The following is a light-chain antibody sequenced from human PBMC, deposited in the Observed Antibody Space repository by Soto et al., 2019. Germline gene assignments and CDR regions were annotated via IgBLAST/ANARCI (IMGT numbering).Light chain of an antibody. CDR1: TSNIGAGFD. Sequence: QSVLTQPPSVSGAPGQRVTISCTGSTSNIGAGFDVHWYQHLPGTAPKLLIFGNINRPSGVPDRFSGSKSGTSASLAITGLQAEDEADYYCSAWDGSLNGRVFGGGTKLTVL. J-gene: IGLJ3*02. V-gene: IGLV1-40*01. CDR2: GNI. CDR3: SAWDGSLNGRV.